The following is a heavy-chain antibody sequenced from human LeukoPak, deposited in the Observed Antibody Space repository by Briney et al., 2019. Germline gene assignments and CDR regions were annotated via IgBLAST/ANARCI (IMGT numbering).Heavy chain of an antibody. CDR3: ARRERDYYDSSGS. CDR1: GYTFTSYD. J-gene: IGHJ4*02. D-gene: IGHD3-22*01. CDR2: MNPNSGNT. Sequence: ASVKVSCKASGYTFTSYDINWVRQATGQGLEWMGWMNPNSGNTGYAQKFQGRATMTRNTSISTAYMELSSLRSEDTAVYYCARRERDYYDSSGSWGQGTLVTVSS. V-gene: IGHV1-8*01.